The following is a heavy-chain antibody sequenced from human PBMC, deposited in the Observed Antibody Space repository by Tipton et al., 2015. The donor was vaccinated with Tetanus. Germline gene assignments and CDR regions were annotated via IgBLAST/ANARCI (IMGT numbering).Heavy chain of an antibody. V-gene: IGHV4-34*01. CDR2: INHSGST. J-gene: IGHJ5*02. CDR3: VRRSIDPLSTIVASPNWFDP. CDR1: GGSFSGYY. Sequence: TLSLTCAVYGGSFSGYYWSWIRQPPGKGLEWIGEINHSGSTNYNPSLKSRVTISVDTSKNQFSLKLSSVTAADTAVYYCVRRSIDPLSTIVASPNWFDPWGQGTLVTVSS. D-gene: IGHD5-12*01.